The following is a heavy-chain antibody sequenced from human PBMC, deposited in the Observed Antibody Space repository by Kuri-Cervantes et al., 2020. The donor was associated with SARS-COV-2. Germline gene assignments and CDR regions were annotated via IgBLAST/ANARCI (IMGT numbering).Heavy chain of an antibody. Sequence: ASVKVSCKASGYTFTGYYMHWVRQAPGQGLEWMGWINPNSGGTNYAQKFQGRVTMTRDTSISTAYMELSRLRSDDTAVYYCATSPLNVLRFLEWLLPYDYWGQGTLVTVSS. D-gene: IGHD3-3*01. J-gene: IGHJ4*02. CDR2: INPNSGGT. V-gene: IGHV1-2*02. CDR3: ATSPLNVLRFLEWLLPYDY. CDR1: GYTFTGYY.